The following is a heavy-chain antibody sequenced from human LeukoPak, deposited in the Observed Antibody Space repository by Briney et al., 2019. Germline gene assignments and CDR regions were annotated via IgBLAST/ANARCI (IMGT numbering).Heavy chain of an antibody. Sequence: SVKVSCKASGGTFSSYAISWVRQAPGQGLEWVGRIIRIFGTANYVQKFYGRATITTDESTNTAYMELSRLSKQDTDVYECSRDLGGDRDDYWGQGTLVTVSS. CDR3: SRDLGGDRDDY. V-gene: IGHV1-69*05. CDR1: GGTFSSYA. D-gene: IGHD2-21*02. CDR2: IIRIFGTA. J-gene: IGHJ4*02.